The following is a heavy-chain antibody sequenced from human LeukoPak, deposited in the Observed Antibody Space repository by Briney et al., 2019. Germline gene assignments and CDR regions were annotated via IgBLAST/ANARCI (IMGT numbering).Heavy chain of an antibody. D-gene: IGHD2-2*01. CDR3: ARDGYCSSTSCYFSSGVAY. CDR1: GYTFTVYY. CDR2: INPNSGGT. Sequence: GASVKVSCKASGYTFTVYYMHWVRQAPGQGLEWMGWINPNSGGTNYAQKFQGRVTMTRDTSISTAYMELSRLRSDDTAVYYCARDGYCSSTSCYFSSGVAYWGQGTLVTVSS. V-gene: IGHV1-2*02. J-gene: IGHJ4*02.